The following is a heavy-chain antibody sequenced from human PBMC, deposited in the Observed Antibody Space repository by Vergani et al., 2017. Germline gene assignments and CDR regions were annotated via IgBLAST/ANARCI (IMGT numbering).Heavy chain of an antibody. Sequence: QVQLVESGGGVVQPGGSLRLSCAASGFTFSSYGMHWVRQVPGKGLEWVAFIRYDGSNKYYADSVKGRFTISRDNSKNTLYLQMNSLRAEDTAVYYCAKDGGMVRGVMVAFDIWGQGTMVTVAS. CDR1: GFTFSSYG. CDR3: AKDGGMVRGVMVAFDI. D-gene: IGHD3-10*01. V-gene: IGHV3-30*02. CDR2: IRYDGSNK. J-gene: IGHJ3*02.